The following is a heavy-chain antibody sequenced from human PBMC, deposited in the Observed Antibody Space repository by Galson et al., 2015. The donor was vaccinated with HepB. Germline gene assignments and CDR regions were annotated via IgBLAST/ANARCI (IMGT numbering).Heavy chain of an antibody. V-gene: IGHV5-51*01. D-gene: IGHD4/OR15-4a*01. CDR3: ATLDPYGGNARGFFDI. CDR1: GYTFDSHW. J-gene: IGHJ3*02. Sequence: QSGAEVKKPGESLKISCTTSGYTFDSHWIGWVRQMPGKGPEYMGLIYPGGSDTRYNPSFEGQVTMSVDRSINTAYLQWTRLEASDTAMYYCATLDPYGGNARGFFDIWGQGTMVTVSS. CDR2: IYPGGSDT.